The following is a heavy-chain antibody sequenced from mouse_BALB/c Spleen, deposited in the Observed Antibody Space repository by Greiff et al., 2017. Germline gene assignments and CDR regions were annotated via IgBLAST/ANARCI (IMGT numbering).Heavy chain of an antibody. J-gene: IGHJ2*01. CDR1: GFTFSSYA. CDR2: ICSGGSYT. Sequence: EVMLVESGGGLVKPGGSLKLSCAASGFTFSSYAMSWVRQSPEKRLEWVAEICSGGSYTYYPDTVTGRFTISRDNAKNTLYLEMSSLKSEDTAMYYCARHGNYFDYWGQGTTLTVSS. V-gene: IGHV5-9-4*01. D-gene: IGHD2-1*01. CDR3: ARHGNYFDY.